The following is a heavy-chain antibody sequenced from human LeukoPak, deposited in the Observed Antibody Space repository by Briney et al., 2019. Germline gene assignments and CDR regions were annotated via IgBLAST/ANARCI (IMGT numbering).Heavy chain of an antibody. V-gene: IGHV4-39*07. J-gene: IGHJ3*02. CDR2: IYYSGST. D-gene: IGHD4-17*01. CDR3: ARVRYSDAFDI. CDR1: GGSISSSSYY. Sequence: SETLSLTRTVSGGSISSSSYYWGWIRQPPGKGLEWIGSIYYSGSTYYNPSLKSRVTISVDTSKNQFSLKLSSVTAADTAVYYCARVRYSDAFDIWGQGTMVTVSS.